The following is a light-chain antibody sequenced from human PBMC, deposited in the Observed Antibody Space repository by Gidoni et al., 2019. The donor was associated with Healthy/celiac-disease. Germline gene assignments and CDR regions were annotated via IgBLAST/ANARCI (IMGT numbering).Light chain of an antibody. CDR2: VGT. V-gene: IGLV2-23*01. J-gene: IGLJ3*02. CDR1: SSDVGSYNL. CDR3: CSYAGSSTWV. Sequence: QSALTQPASVSGSPGQSITISCTGTSSDVGSYNLVSWYQQHPGKAPRLMIYVGTKRPSGVSNRFSGSTSGNTASLTISGLQAEDEADYYCCSYAGSSTWVFGGGTKLTVL.